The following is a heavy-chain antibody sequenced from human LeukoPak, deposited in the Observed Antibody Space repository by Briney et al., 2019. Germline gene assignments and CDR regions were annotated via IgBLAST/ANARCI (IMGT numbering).Heavy chain of an antibody. CDR2: ISWNSGSI. CDR3: ASYSSSWRYFDY. V-gene: IGHV3-9*01. J-gene: IGHJ4*03. D-gene: IGHD6-13*01. Sequence: PGGSLRLSCAASGFTFDDYARHGVGQAPGRGLGWFSGISWNSGSIGYADSVKGRFTISRDNAKNSLYLQMNSLRAEDTALYYCASYSSSWRYFDYWGQGTTVTVSS. CDR1: GFTFDDYA.